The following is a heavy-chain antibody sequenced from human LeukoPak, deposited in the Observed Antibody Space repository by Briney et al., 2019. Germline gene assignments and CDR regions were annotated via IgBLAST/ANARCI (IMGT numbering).Heavy chain of an antibody. D-gene: IGHD3-22*01. V-gene: IGHV3-7*03. Sequence: GGSLRLSCAASGFTFSSYWMSWVRQAPGKGLEWVAHIKQDGSEKYYVDSVKGRFTISRDNAKNSLYLQMNSLRAEDTAVYYCARDSGAYYYDSSGDFDYWGQGTLVTVSS. J-gene: IGHJ4*02. CDR1: GFTFSSYW. CDR3: ARDSGAYYYDSSGDFDY. CDR2: IKQDGSEK.